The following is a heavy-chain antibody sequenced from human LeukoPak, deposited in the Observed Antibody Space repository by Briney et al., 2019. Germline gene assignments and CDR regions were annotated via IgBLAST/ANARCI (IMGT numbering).Heavy chain of an antibody. J-gene: IGHJ6*02. Sequence: KSSETLSLTCTVSGGSISSYYWSWIRQPPGKGLKWIGYIYYSGSTNYNPSLKSRVTISVDTSKNQFSLELSSVTAADTAVYYCARNYDSSGYYYYGMDVWGQGTTVTVSS. CDR1: GGSISSYY. V-gene: IGHV4-59*08. CDR2: IYYSGST. CDR3: ARNYDSSGYYYYGMDV. D-gene: IGHD3-22*01.